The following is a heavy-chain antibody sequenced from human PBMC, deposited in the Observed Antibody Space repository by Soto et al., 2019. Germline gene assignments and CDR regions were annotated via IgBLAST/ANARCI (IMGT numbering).Heavy chain of an antibody. CDR2: IDYGGSP. D-gene: IGHD3-16*01. CDR1: GGSIRSDH. V-gene: IGHV4-59*08. Sequence: HVQLQESGPGLVKPSETLSLTCTVSGGSIRSDHWSWIRQPPGKGLEWIGHIDYGGSPNYNPSLKSRVTISMDTSKNPFSLKLTSVTAADTAVYFCATYFSGVGGRGYWGQGTLVTVSS. J-gene: IGHJ4*02. CDR3: ATYFSGVGGRGY.